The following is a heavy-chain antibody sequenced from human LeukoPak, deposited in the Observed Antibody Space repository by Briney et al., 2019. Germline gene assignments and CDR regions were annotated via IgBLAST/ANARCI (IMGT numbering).Heavy chain of an antibody. D-gene: IGHD2-8*01. CDR2: IYSSGIF. CDR3: ARGPGSATKEAFDI. Sequence: TLSLTCTVPRGSISSPPYYWSWIRQPAGKEVEWLGRIYSSGIFDYNPSLKSRVTLSIDTSKNSFSLRLSSVTATDTAVYYCARGPGSATKEAFDIWGQGTMVTVSS. J-gene: IGHJ3*02. CDR1: RGSISSPPYY. V-gene: IGHV4-61*02.